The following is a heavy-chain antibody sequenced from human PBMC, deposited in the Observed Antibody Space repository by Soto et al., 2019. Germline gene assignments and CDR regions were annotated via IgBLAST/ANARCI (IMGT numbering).Heavy chain of an antibody. D-gene: IGHD5-18*01. V-gene: IGHV1-69*08. J-gene: IGHJ4*02. Sequence: QVQLVQSGAEVKKPESSVKVSCKTSGGSFSSYTVSWVRQAPGQGLEWMGRVIPFLGTAKYAQKFQGRFTITADKSASTAYMELSSLRSEDTAVYYCARSRYGYDYISPDYWGQGTLVTVSS. CDR2: VIPFLGTA. CDR3: ARSRYGYDYISPDY. CDR1: GGSFSSYT.